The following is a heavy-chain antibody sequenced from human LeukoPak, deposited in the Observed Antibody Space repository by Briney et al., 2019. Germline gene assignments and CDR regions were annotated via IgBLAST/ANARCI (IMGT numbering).Heavy chain of an antibody. CDR3: VCLGRGGLSLD. CDR2: ISGSGGGT. CDR1: GFTFSSYA. V-gene: IGHV3-23*01. Sequence: PGGSLRLSCAASGFTFSSYAMSWVRQAPGKGLEWVSAISGSGGGTDYADSVKGRFTISRDNAKNTLYRQMNSLRVEDTAVYYCVCLGRGGLSLDWGQGTLVTVSS. D-gene: IGHD3-16*01. J-gene: IGHJ4*02.